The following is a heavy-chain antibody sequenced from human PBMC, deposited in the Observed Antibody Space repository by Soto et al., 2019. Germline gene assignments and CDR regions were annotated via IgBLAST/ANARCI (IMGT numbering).Heavy chain of an antibody. CDR1: GGSFSGYY. V-gene: IGHV4-34*01. J-gene: IGHJ5*02. CDR3: ARAPRLAAAGRSNWFDP. Sequence: PSETLSLTCAVYGGSFSGYYWSWIRQPPGKGLEWIGEINHSGSTNYNPSLKSRVTISVDTSKKQFSLKLSSVTAADTAVYYCARAPRLAAAGRSNWFDPWGQGTLVTV. D-gene: IGHD6-13*01. CDR2: INHSGST.